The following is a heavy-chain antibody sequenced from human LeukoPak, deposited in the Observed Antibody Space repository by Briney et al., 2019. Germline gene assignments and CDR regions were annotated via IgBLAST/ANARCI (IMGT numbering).Heavy chain of an antibody. CDR2: ISSSSSTI. CDR1: GFTFSSYS. CDR3: ARVQYYYGSGELDY. J-gene: IGHJ4*02. Sequence: GGSLRLSCAASGFTFSSYSMNWVRQAPGKGLEWVSYISSSSSTIYYADSVKGRFTISRDNAKNSLYLQMNSLRAEDTAVYYCARVQYYYGSGELDYWGQGTLVTVSS. V-gene: IGHV3-48*01. D-gene: IGHD3-10*01.